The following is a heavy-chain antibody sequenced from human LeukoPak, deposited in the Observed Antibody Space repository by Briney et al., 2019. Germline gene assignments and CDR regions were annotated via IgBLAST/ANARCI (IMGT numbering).Heavy chain of an antibody. CDR2: INWNGGST. J-gene: IGHJ4*02. D-gene: IGHD2-15*01. CDR1: GFTFDDYA. CDR3: ARAAEPNIVVVVAAHLSRDY. V-gene: IGHV3-20*04. Sequence: GGSLRLSCAASGFTFDDYAMHWVRQAPGKGLEWVSGINWNGGSTGYVDSVKGRFTISRDNAKNSLYLQMNSLRAEDTALYYCARAAEPNIVVVVAAHLSRDYWGQGTLVTVSS.